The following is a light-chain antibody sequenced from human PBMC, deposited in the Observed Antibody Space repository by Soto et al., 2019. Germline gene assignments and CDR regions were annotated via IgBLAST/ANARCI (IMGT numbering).Light chain of an antibody. V-gene: IGKV2-24*01. CDR2: KTS. CDR1: QSLAFRDGNIY. J-gene: IGKJ1*01. CDR3: AEAALLPHA. Sequence: DIVLTQTPLSLVVTLGQPASISCKSSQSLAFRDGNIYLNWLQQRPGQPTRLLIYKTSNRFSGVPDRFSGSGAETEFTLKISKVEAEDVGVYYCAEAALLPHAFGQGTKVEIK.